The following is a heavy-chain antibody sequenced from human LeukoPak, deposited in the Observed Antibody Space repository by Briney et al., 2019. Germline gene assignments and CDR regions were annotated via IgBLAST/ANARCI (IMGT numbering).Heavy chain of an antibody. D-gene: IGHD3-22*01. CDR1: GGSISSYY. CDR2: IYYSGST. V-gene: IGHV4-59*08. Sequence: SETLSLTCTVSGGSISSYYWSWIRQPPGKGLEWIGYIYYSGSTNYNPSLKSRVTISVDTSKNQFSLKLSSVTAADTAVYYCASVYYYDSSGYYYDYWGQGTLVAVSS. CDR3: ASVYYYDSSGYYYDY. J-gene: IGHJ4*02.